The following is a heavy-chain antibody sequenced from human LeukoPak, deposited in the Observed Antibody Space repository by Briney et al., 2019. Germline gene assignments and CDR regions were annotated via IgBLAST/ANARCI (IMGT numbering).Heavy chain of an antibody. CDR2: ISSRGSSGSTM. J-gene: IGHJ4*02. CDR1: GVTFSTYE. V-gene: IGHV3-48*03. D-gene: IGHD6-19*01. CDR3: AREQSSSGWGYFDY. Sequence: GRSLRLSCAASGVTFSTYEMNWVRQAPGKGLGWGSYISSRGSSGSTMYYADSVKGRFTVSRDDAKNSLYLQRNSLRVEDTAVYYCAREQSSSGWGYFDYWGQGTLVTVSS.